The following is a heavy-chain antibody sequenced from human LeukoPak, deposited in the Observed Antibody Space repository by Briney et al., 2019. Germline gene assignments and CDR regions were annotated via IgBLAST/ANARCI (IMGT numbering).Heavy chain of an antibody. CDR2: IKSKTDGGTT. CDR1: GFTFSNAW. D-gene: IGHD3-22*01. CDR3: TTVFSSGYYYFDY. Sequence: SGGSLRLSCAASGFTFSNAWMSWVRQAPGKGLEWVGRIKSKTDGGTTDYAAPVKGRFTISRDDSKNTLYLQMNSLKTEDTAVYYCTTVFSSGYYYFDYWGQGTLVTVSS. V-gene: IGHV3-15*01. J-gene: IGHJ4*02.